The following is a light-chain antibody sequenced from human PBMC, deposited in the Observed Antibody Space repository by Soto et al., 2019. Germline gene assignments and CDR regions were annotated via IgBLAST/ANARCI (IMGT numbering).Light chain of an antibody. CDR2: KAP. CDR1: QSISNW. V-gene: IGKV1-5*03. Sequence: DIQMTQSPSTLPASVGDRVTITCRASQSISNWLAWYQQKPGKAPNLLIYKAPSLASGVPSRFSGSGSGTEFTLTISSLQPDDFATYYCQQYNSYSWTFGQGTKVDI. J-gene: IGKJ1*01. CDR3: QQYNSYSWT.